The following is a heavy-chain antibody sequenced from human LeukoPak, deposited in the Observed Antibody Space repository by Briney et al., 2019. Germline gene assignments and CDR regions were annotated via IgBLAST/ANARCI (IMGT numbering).Heavy chain of an antibody. CDR1: GFTFRRHW. V-gene: IGHV3-74*01. Sequence: GGSLRLSCAASGFTFRRHWMHWVRQAPGKGLVWVSRINGDGSATYYADSVKGRFSISRDNPKNTLYLQINSLRAEDTAVYYCAKDFSVGVTMIRGPFDPWGQGTLVTVSS. J-gene: IGHJ5*02. D-gene: IGHD3-10*01. CDR3: AKDFSVGVTMIRGPFDP. CDR2: INGDGSAT.